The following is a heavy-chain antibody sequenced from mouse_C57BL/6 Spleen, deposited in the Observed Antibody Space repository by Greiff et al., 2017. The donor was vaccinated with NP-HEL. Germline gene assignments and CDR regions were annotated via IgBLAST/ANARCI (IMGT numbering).Heavy chain of an antibody. CDR1: GYTFTSYW. J-gene: IGHJ2*01. Sequence: QVQLQQPGAELVKPGASVKMSCKASGYTFTSYWIPWVPQRPGPGLAWLGDLSPGCGCTNYHEKFKSKATLTVDNSSSTAYMQLSSLTSEDSAVFYCARSRHYDYDSDYRGKGTTLTVSS. D-gene: IGHD2-4*01. V-gene: IGHV1-55*01. CDR3: ARSRHYDYDSDY. CDR2: LSPGCGCT.